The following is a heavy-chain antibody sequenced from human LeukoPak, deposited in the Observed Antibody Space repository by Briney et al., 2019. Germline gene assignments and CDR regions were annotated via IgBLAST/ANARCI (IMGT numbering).Heavy chain of an antibody. CDR1: GFIFSSYW. CDR3: AGHFGSGRWHYYYMDV. D-gene: IGHD3-10*01. V-gene: IGHV3-74*01. Sequence: GGSLRLSCAASGFIFSSYWMHWVRQAPGKGLVWVSRIHSDGSSAIYADSVKGRFTISRDNAKSTLYLQMNSLRVDDTAVYYCAGHFGSGRWHYYYMDVWGKGTTVTVSS. J-gene: IGHJ6*03. CDR2: IHSDGSSA.